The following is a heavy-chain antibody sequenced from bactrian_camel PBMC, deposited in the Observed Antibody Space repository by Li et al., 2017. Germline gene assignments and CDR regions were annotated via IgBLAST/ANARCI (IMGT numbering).Heavy chain of an antibody. D-gene: IGHD1*01. CDR2: IDKDGNA. J-gene: IGHJ4*01. Sequence: HVQLVESGGGSVQAGGSLRLSCEASVDISSLHCMGWFRGPGKTGLASIDKDGNAKYADSVKGRFTISRDNGKNTLYLQLNNLKTEDTGLYRCKRGWKCIGAECDDDLGQGTQVTVS. V-gene: IGHV3S53*01. CDR1: VDISSLHC. CDR3: KRGWKCIGAECDDD.